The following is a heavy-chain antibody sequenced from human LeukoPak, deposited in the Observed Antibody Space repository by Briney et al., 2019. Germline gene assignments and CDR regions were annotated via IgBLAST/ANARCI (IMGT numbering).Heavy chain of an antibody. J-gene: IGHJ3*02. V-gene: IGHV1-46*01. Sequence: ASVKVSYKASGYTFTRHYMYWVRRAPGQGLEWMGIINPSGGSTSYEQKSQGRVTMTRDTSTSTVYMELTSLRSEDTAVYYCARASNDALDIWGQGTMVTVSS. CDR1: GYTFTRHY. CDR3: ARASNDALDI. CDR2: INPSGGST.